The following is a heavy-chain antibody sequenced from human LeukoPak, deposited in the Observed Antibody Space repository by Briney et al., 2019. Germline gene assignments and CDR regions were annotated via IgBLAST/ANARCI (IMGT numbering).Heavy chain of an antibody. J-gene: IGHJ5*02. Sequence: GASVKVSCKASGYTFTSYDINWVRQATGQGLEWMGWMNPNSGNTGYAQKFQGRVTITRNTSISTAYMELSSLRSEDTAVYYCARSSENRYYYDSSGYYPWGQGTLVTVSS. V-gene: IGHV1-8*03. CDR3: ARSSENRYYYDSSGYYP. CDR1: GYTFTSYD. CDR2: MNPNSGNT. D-gene: IGHD3-22*01.